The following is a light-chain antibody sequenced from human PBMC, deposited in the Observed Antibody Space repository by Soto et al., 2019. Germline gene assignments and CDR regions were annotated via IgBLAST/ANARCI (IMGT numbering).Light chain of an antibody. V-gene: IGLV2-8*01. CDR3: SSYAGSNSYV. Sequence: QSALTKPPSASGSPGQSVTISCTGTSSDVGYYNYVSWYQQHPGKAPKVMIYDVTKRPSGVPDRFSGSKSGNTASLTVSGLQAEDEADYYCSSYAGSNSYVFGSGTKLTVL. CDR1: SSDVGYYNY. J-gene: IGLJ1*01. CDR2: DVT.